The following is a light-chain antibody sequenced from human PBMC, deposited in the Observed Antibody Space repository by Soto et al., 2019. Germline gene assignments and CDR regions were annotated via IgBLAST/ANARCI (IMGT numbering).Light chain of an antibody. CDR2: EVS. CDR3: CSYAGSSTLV. Sequence: QSVLTQPASVSGSPGQSITISCTGTSSDVGSYNLVSWYQQHPGKAPKLMIYEVSKRPSGVSNRFSGSKSGNTASLTISGRQAEDEADYYCCSYAGSSTLVFGTGTKVTVL. CDR1: SSDVGSYNL. J-gene: IGLJ1*01. V-gene: IGLV2-23*02.